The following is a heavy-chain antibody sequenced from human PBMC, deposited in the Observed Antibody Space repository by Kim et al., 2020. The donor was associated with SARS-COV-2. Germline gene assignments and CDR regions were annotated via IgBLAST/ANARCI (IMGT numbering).Heavy chain of an antibody. J-gene: IGHJ4*02. CDR2: IYYSGST. V-gene: IGHV4-31*03. CDR3: ARGGDGYRGPFDY. D-gene: IGHD5-12*01. CDR1: GGSISSGGYY. Sequence: SETLSLTCTVSGGSISSGGYYWSWIRQHPGKGLEWIGYIYYSGSTYYNPSLKSRVTISVDTSKNQFSLKLSSVTAADTAVYYCARGGDGYRGPFDYWSQGTLVTVSS.